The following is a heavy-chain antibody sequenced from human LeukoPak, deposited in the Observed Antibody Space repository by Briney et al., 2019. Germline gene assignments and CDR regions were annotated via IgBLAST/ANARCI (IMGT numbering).Heavy chain of an antibody. D-gene: IGHD6-6*01. CDR1: GYDFTSYW. CDR3: ARGLGYSTSSISFDS. J-gene: IGHJ4*02. CDR2: IYPADYDT. Sequence: GESLKISCRVSGYDFTSYWIAWVRQMPGRGLEWMGFIYPADYDTRYSPSFQGQVTISADRSVTTAYLQWSSLKASDTAVYFCARGLGYSTSSISFDSWGQGTLVTVSS. V-gene: IGHV5-51*01.